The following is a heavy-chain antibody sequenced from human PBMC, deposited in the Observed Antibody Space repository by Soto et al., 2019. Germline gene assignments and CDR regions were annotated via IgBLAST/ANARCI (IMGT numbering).Heavy chain of an antibody. V-gene: IGHV4-31*03. D-gene: IGHD4-4*01. J-gene: IGHJ4*02. Sequence: TLSLTCTVSGGSISSGGYYWSWIRQHPGKGLEWIGYIYYSGSTYYNPSLKSRVTISVGTSKNQFSLKLSSVTAADTAVYYCAREPDYSNYLDYWGQGTLVTVSS. CDR2: IYYSGST. CDR1: GGSISSGGYY. CDR3: AREPDYSNYLDY.